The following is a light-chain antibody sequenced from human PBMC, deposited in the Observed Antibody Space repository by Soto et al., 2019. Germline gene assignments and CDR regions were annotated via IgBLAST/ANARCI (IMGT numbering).Light chain of an antibody. CDR3: QQGKSFPLT. CDR2: KAS. CDR1: QDINSW. Sequence: IQMNQSPSSVSVSEGDRVTITCRASQDINSWLAWYQQKPGLAPKLLIYKASSLQGGVPSRFSGSRSGTDFTLTISSLQPEDFATYFCQQGKSFPLTFGGGTKV. V-gene: IGKV1-12*01. J-gene: IGKJ4*01.